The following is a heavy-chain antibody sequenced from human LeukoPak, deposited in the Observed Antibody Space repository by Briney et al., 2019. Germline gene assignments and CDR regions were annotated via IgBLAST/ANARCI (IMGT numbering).Heavy chain of an antibody. CDR2: VNLQGST. CDR1: GGPITNTNY. CDR3: AREGGPYRPLDY. J-gene: IGHJ4*02. V-gene: IGHV4-4*02. Sequence: PSETLSLTCGVSGGPITNTNYWTWVRQPPGKGLEWIGEVNLQGSTNYNPSLMGRVAIAVDTSENHISLQLTSVTAADTAVYYCAREGGPYRPLDYSGQGTLVTASS.